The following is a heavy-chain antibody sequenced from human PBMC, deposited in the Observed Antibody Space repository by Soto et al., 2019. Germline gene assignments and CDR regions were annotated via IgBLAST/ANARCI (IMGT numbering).Heavy chain of an antibody. CDR1: GGPIRSSSHY. V-gene: IGHV4-39*02. D-gene: IGHD1-1*01. J-gene: IGHJ4*02. CDR3: AREGGYVDY. CDR2: IDESGDS. Sequence: KASETLFLTCTVSGGPIRSSSHYWGWIRQSPGTGLEWIGSIDESGDSYYNPSLKSRVTILVDTSKNQFSLKLMSVTGADSAIYYCAREGGYVDYWGQGTLVTVSS.